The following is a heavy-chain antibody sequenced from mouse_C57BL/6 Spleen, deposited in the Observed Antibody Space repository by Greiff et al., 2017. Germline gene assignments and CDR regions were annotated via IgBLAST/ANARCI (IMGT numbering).Heavy chain of an antibody. Sequence: QVQLQQPGAELVRPGTSVKLSCKASGYTFTSYWMHWVKQRPGQGLEWIGVIDPSDSYTNYNQKFKGKATLTVDTSSSTAYMQLSSLTSEDSAVYYCARDGDGEGYFDYWGQGTTLTVSS. CDR1: GYTFTSYW. J-gene: IGHJ2*01. V-gene: IGHV1-59*01. D-gene: IGHD2-3*01. CDR2: IDPSDSYT. CDR3: ARDGDGEGYFDY.